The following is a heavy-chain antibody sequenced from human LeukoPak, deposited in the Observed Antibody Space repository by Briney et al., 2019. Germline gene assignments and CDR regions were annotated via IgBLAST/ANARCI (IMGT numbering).Heavy chain of an antibody. Sequence: ASVKVSCKASGYTFTSYPIIWVRQAPGQGLEWMGWISTYIGNTDYAQKFQGRVSMTTDTSTGTAYLELRSLTSDDTALYYCAREASRGVPTIHSYFDYWGQGTLVTVSS. CDR1: GYTFTSYP. V-gene: IGHV1-18*01. CDR2: ISTYIGNT. D-gene: IGHD5-12*01. J-gene: IGHJ4*02. CDR3: AREASRGVPTIHSYFDY.